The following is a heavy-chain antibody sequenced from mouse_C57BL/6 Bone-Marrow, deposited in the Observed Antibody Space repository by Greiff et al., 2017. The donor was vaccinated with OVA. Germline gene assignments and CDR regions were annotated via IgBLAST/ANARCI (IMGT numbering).Heavy chain of an antibody. D-gene: IGHD2-3*01. CDR1: GYTFTSYW. V-gene: IGHV1-50*01. CDR2: IYHSDSYT. Sequence: VQLQQPGAELVKPGASVKLSCKASGYTFTSYWMQWVKQRPGQGLEWIGEIYHSDSYTNYNQKCKGKATLTVDTSSSTAYMQISSLASEDSAVYYCTRSGDGYYTYYFDYWGQGTTLTVSS. CDR3: TRSGDGYYTYYFDY. J-gene: IGHJ2*01.